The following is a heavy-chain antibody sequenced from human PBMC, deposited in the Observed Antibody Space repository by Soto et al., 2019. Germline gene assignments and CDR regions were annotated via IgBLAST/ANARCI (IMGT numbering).Heavy chain of an antibody. V-gene: IGHV3-53*01. CDR2: IYSGGST. Sequence: PGGSLRLSCAASGFTVSSNYMSWVRQAPGKGLEWVSVIYSGGSTYYADSVKGRFTISRDNSKNTLYLQMNSLRAEDTAVYYCASRSGYYYVPDAFDIWGQGTMVTVS. J-gene: IGHJ3*02. D-gene: IGHD3-22*01. CDR3: ASRSGYYYVPDAFDI. CDR1: GFTVSSNY.